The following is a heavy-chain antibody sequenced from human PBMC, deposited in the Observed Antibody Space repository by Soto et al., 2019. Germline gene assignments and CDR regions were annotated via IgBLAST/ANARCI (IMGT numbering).Heavy chain of an antibody. CDR1: GFTFSSYA. CDR3: AKTIAAAGYFDY. D-gene: IGHD6-13*01. J-gene: IGHJ4*02. Sequence: EVQLLESGGGLVQPGGSLRLSCAASGFTFSSYAMSWVRQAPGKGLEWVSAISGSGGSTYYADSVKGRFTISRDNSNNTLYLQMNSLRAEDTAVYYCAKTIAAAGYFDYWGQGTLVTVSS. CDR2: ISGSGGST. V-gene: IGHV3-23*01.